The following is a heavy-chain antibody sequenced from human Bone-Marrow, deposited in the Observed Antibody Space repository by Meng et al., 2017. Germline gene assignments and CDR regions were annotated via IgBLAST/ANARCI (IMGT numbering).Heavy chain of an antibody. V-gene: IGHV4-4*02. CDR2: IQHSGST. CDR1: GGSISTSDW. Sequence: QVQLQELGPGLVKPSGTLSLNCAVSGGSISTSDWWSWVRQPPGKGLEWIGEIQHSGSTNYNPSLQSRVTISVDKSRNQFSLKLSSVTAADTAVYYCARIPDYDTSASWGQGSLVTVSS. D-gene: IGHD3-22*01. J-gene: IGHJ5*02. CDR3: ARIPDYDTSAS.